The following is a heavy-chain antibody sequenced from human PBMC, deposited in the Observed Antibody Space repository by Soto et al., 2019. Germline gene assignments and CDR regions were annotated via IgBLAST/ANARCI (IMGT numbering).Heavy chain of an antibody. CDR2: IIPIFGTA. CDR3: ARGDGYNQLDAFDI. Sequence: ASVPVSCKASGGTYSSYAIIWVRQAPGQGLEWMGGIIPIFGTANYAQKFQGRVTITADESTSTAYMELSSLRSEDTAVYYCARGDGYNQLDAFDIWGQGTMVTVSS. J-gene: IGHJ3*02. D-gene: IGHD5-12*01. CDR1: GGTYSSYA. V-gene: IGHV1-69*13.